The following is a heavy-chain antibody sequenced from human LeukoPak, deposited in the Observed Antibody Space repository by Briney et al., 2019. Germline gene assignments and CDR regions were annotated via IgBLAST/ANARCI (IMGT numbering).Heavy chain of an antibody. CDR2: ISAFNGHT. CDR3: ARSHNTVVTGGDFDY. V-gene: IGHV1-18*01. D-gene: IGHD4-23*01. CDR1: GYTFNNYG. Sequence: EASVKVSCKASGYTFNNYGISWVRQAPGQGLEWMGWISAFNGHTSYAQNFQGRLTMTTDTSTNTAYMELSRLRSDDTAVYYCARSHNTVVTGGDFDYWGQGTLVTVSS. J-gene: IGHJ4*02.